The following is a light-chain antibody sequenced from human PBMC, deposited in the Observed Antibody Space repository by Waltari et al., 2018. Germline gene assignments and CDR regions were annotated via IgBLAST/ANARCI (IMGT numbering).Light chain of an antibody. J-gene: IGLJ3*02. CDR1: STAIGYYNP. V-gene: IGLV2-23*02. CDR3: CSYADSRTWV. CDR2: QVN. Sequence: QSVLTQPASVSGSPGQSITISCTGTSTAIGYYNPLSWYQQYPGKAPKVMIYQVNKRPSETSNRFSGSKSGNTASLTISGLQAEDEADYYCCSYADSRTWVFGGGTKLTVL.